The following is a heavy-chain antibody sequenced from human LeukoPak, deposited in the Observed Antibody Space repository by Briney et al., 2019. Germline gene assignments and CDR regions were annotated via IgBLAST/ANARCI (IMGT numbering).Heavy chain of an antibody. CDR3: AKTSSSWYEIHYFDY. CDR1: GFTFSSYA. D-gene: IGHD6-13*01. V-gene: IGHV3-23*01. CDR2: ISGSGGST. J-gene: IGHJ4*02. Sequence: PGGSPRLSCAASGFTFSSYAMSWVRQAPGKGLEWVSAISGSGGSTYYADSVKGRFTISRDNSKNTLYLQMNSLRAEDTAVYYCAKTSSSWYEIHYFDYWGQGTLVTVSS.